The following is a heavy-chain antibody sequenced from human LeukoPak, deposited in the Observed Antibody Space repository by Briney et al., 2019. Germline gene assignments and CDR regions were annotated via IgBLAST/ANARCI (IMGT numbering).Heavy chain of an antibody. CDR2: IKQDGSEK. CDR3: ARENRDYYGSGSYYSGTFDY. D-gene: IGHD3-10*01. CDR1: GFTFGGYW. J-gene: IGHJ4*02. V-gene: IGHV3-7*01. Sequence: GGSLRLSCAASGFTFGGYWMSWVRQAPGKGLEWVANIKQDGSEKYYVDSVEGRFTISRDNAKKSLYLQMNSLRGEDTAVYYCARENRDYYGSGSYYSGTFDYWGQGTLVTVSS.